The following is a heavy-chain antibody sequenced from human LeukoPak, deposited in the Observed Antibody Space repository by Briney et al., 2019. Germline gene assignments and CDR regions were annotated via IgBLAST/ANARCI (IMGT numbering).Heavy chain of an antibody. CDR3: ARGFSGPNWGKRYYDH. D-gene: IGHD7-27*01. J-gene: IGHJ4*02. CDR2: IILIFGST. V-gene: IGHV1-69*01. Sequence: SVKVSCKASGGALSGYDVTWVRLAPGQGLEWMGGIILIFGSTNYAPKFEGRLTITADESTNTVYMELSSLRSEDTAVYFCARGFSGPNWGKRYYDHWGQGTLVTVSS. CDR1: GGALSGYD.